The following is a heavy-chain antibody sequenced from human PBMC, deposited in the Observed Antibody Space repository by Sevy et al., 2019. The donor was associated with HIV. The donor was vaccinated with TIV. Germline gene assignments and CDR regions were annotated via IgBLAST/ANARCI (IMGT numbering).Heavy chain of an antibody. CDR1: GYRFTSYW. J-gene: IGHJ4*02. D-gene: IGHD4-17*01. Sequence: GESLKISCEGSGYRFTSYWIGWVRQMPGKGLEWMGIISPTDSDTRSSPSFQGQVTISVDKSISTAYLQWSSLKASDTAMYYCAGHSGDSYVDYWGQGTLVTVSS. CDR3: AGHSGDSYVDY. CDR2: ISPTDSDT. V-gene: IGHV5-51*01.